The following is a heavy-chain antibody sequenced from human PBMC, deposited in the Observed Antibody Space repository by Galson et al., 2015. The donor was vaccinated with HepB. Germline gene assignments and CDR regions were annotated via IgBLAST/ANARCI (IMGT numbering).Heavy chain of an antibody. D-gene: IGHD1-26*01. CDR2: IWYDGSNK. V-gene: IGHV3-33*01. J-gene: IGHJ4*02. CDR1: GFTFSSYG. Sequence: SLRLSCAASGFTFSSYGMHWVRQAPGKGLEWVAVIWYDGSNKYYADSVKGRFTISRDNSKNTLYLQMNSLRAEDTAVYYCASWKAWEPPGYWGQGTLVTVSS. CDR3: ASWKAWEPPGY.